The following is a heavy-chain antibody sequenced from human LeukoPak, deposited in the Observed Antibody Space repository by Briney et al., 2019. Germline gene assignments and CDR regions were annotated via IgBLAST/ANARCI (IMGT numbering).Heavy chain of an antibody. CDR1: GYTFTSYD. CDR3: AREGGDYYDSSGYYYYFDY. Sequence: GASVKVSCKASGYTFTSYDINWVRQAAGQGLEWMGGIIPIFGTANYAQKFQGRVTVTTDESTSTAYMELSSLRSEDTAVYYCAREGGDYYDSSGYYYYFDYWGQGTLVTVSS. CDR2: IIPIFGTA. D-gene: IGHD3-22*01. V-gene: IGHV1-69*05. J-gene: IGHJ4*02.